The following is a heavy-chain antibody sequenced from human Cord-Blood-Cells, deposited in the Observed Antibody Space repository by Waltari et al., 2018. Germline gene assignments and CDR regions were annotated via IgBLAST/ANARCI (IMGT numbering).Heavy chain of an antibody. D-gene: IGHD6-19*01. Sequence: QLQLQESGPGLVKPSETLSLTCTVSGGSIRSSSYYWGWIRQPPGKRLEWIGSIYYSGSTYYNPSLKSRVTISVDTSKNQFSLKLSSVTAADTAVYYCARGYEGGWYSHYYYYYMDVWGKGTTVTVSS. CDR3: ARGYEGGWYSHYYYYYMDV. CDR1: GGSIRSSSYY. J-gene: IGHJ6*03. CDR2: IYYSGST. V-gene: IGHV4-39*07.